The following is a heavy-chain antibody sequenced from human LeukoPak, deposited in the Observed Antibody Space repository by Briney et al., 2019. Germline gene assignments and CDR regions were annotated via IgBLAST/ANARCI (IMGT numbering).Heavy chain of an antibody. Sequence: GGSLRLSCAASGFTFSSYAMHWVRQAPGKGLEWVAVISYDGSNKYYADSVKGRFTISRDNSKNTLYLQMNSLRAEDTAVYYCAREPGRSGCYDYWGQGTLVTVSS. V-gene: IGHV3-30-3*01. J-gene: IGHJ4*02. CDR3: AREPGRSGCYDY. CDR2: ISYDGSNK. CDR1: GFTFSSYA. D-gene: IGHD3-22*01.